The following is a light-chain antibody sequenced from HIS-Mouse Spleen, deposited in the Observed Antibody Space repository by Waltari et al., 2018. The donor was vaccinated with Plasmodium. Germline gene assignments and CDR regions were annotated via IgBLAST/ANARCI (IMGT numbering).Light chain of an antibody. CDR1: QSVSSSY. CDR2: GAS. CDR3: QQYGSSPWT. V-gene: IGKV3-20*01. Sequence: ELVLTESRGTLSVSLGEGATLSCRASQSVSSSYLAWYQQKPGQAPRLLIYGASSRATGIPDRFSGSGSGTDFTLTISRLEPEDFAVYYCQQYGSSPWTFGQGTKVEIK. J-gene: IGKJ1*01.